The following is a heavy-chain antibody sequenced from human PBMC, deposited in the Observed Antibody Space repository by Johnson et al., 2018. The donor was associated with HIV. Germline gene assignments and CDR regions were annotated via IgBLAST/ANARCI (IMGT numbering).Heavy chain of an antibody. CDR2: ISYDGSNK. CDR3: AKDQYRKLTTVAGI. CDR1: GFTFSSYA. Sequence: QMQLVESGGGVVQPGRSLRLSCAASGFTFSSYAIHWVRQAPGKGLEWVAVISYDGSNKYYADSVRGRFTLSRDNSKNTVYLQMNSLRAEDTAVYYCAKDQYRKLTTVAGIWGQGTMVTVSS. J-gene: IGHJ3*02. D-gene: IGHD4-17*01. V-gene: IGHV3-30*04.